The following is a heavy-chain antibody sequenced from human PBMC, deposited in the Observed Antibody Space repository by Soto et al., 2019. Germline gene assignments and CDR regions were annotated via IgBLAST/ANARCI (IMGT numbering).Heavy chain of an antibody. V-gene: IGHV4-59*01. D-gene: IGHD3-3*01. Sequence: PSETLSLTCTVSGGSITSYHWSWIRQPPGKGLEWIAYMYYSGSTNYNPSLKSRVTILVDTSKNQFSLDLSSVTAADTAVYYCARYDFSSGYFDYWGQGTPVTVS. CDR2: MYYSGST. CDR1: GGSITSYH. CDR3: ARYDFSSGYFDY. J-gene: IGHJ4*02.